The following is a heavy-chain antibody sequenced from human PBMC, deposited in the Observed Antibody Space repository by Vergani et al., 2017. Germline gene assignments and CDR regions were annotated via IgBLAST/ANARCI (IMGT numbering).Heavy chain of an antibody. D-gene: IGHD3-10*01. CDR2: MYHSGST. CDR3: GRVADCYGLGSRLLDL. Sequence: QVRLQESGPGLVKPSETLSLTCSVSGGSMSGYYWSWIRQPPGKELAWIGYMYHSGSTNFNPSLETRVTISGDTSKNQFPLKLNSVTAADTAVYYCGRVADCYGLGSRLLDLWGQGILVTVSS. CDR1: GGSMSGYY. J-gene: IGHJ5*02. V-gene: IGHV4-59*01.